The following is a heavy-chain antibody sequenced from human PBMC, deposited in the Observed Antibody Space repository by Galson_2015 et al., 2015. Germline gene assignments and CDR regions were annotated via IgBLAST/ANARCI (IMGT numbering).Heavy chain of an antibody. CDR3: ANGKGYSGFEPFDY. CDR1: GFTFADST. Sequence: SLRLSCAASGFTFADSTMHWVRHAPGQGLEWVSGISWNSGSIGYADSVKGRFTISRDNAKNSLYLQMNSLRAEDTALYYCANGKGYSGFEPFDYWGQGTLVTVSS. D-gene: IGHD5-12*01. J-gene: IGHJ4*02. CDR2: ISWNSGSI. V-gene: IGHV3-9*01.